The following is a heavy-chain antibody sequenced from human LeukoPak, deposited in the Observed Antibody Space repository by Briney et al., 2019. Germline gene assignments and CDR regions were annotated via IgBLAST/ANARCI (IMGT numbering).Heavy chain of an antibody. J-gene: IGHJ4*02. Sequence: PGGSLRLSCAASGFTFTSYAMGWVRQAPGKGLERVSSVSGSGDGTYYADSVKGRFTISRDNSKKTLDLHMDSLRAEDTAVYYCAKERLGGNYGDYAVDYWGQGTMVTVSS. V-gene: IGHV3-23*01. CDR1: GFTFTSYA. D-gene: IGHD4-17*01. CDR3: AKERLGGNYGDYAVDY. CDR2: VSGSGDGT.